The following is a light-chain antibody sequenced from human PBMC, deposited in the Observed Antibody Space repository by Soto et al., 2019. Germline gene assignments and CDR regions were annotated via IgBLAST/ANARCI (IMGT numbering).Light chain of an antibody. CDR2: DVT. CDR3: CSSAASYTPYV. V-gene: IGLV2-11*01. CDR1: SSDVGGYNY. Sequence: QSALTQPRSVSGSPGQSVTISCTGTSSDVGGYNYVSWYQQHPGKAPKLMIYDVTKRPSGVPDRFSGSKSGNTASLTISGLQAEDEADHYCCSSAASYTPYVFGTGTKVTVL. J-gene: IGLJ1*01.